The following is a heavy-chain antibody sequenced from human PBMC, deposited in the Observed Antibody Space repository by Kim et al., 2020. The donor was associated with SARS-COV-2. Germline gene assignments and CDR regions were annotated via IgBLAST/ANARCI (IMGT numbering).Heavy chain of an antibody. D-gene: IGHD5-18*01. CDR2: IIPIFGTA. J-gene: IGHJ6*02. CDR3: AREDGTPFRTSGYSYGYVGAYYYGMDV. V-gene: IGHV1-69*13. Sequence: SVKVSCKASGGTFSSYAISWVRQAPGQGLEWMGGIIPIFGTANYAQKFQGRVTITADESTSTAYMELSSLRSEDTAVYYCAREDGTPFRTSGYSYGYVGAYYYGMDVWGQGTTVTVSS. CDR1: GGTFSSYA.